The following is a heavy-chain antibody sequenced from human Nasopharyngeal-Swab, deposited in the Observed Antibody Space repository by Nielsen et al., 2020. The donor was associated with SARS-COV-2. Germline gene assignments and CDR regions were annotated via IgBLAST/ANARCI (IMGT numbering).Heavy chain of an antibody. Sequence: GESLKISCAASGFTFSDYYMSWIRQAPGKGLEWVSYISSSGITIYYADSVKGRFTISRDNAKNSLYLQMNSLRAEDTAVYYCARPQCWGGGDCHYYFDYWGQGTLVTVSS. D-gene: IGHD2-21*02. V-gene: IGHV3-11*01. CDR2: ISSSGITI. CDR1: GFTFSDYY. J-gene: IGHJ4*02. CDR3: ARPQCWGGGDCHYYFDY.